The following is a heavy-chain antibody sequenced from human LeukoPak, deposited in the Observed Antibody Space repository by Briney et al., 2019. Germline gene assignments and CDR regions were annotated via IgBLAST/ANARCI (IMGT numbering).Heavy chain of an antibody. Sequence: GGSLRLSCAASGFTFSNAWMSWVRQAPGKGLEWVGRIKSKTDGGTTDYAAPVKGRFTISRDDSKNTLYLQMNSLKTEDTAVYYCTRVPAVISPSNWFDPWGQGTLVTVSS. V-gene: IGHV3-15*01. CDR1: GFTFSNAW. D-gene: IGHD2-2*01. J-gene: IGHJ5*02. CDR2: IKSKTDGGTT. CDR3: TRVPAVISPSNWFDP.